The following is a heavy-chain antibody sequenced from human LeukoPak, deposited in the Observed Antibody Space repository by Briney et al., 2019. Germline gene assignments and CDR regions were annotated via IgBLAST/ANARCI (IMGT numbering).Heavy chain of an antibody. V-gene: IGHV3-23*01. D-gene: IGHD3-9*01. CDR2: ISGSGGST. CDR3: AKDPDISTGYYGAPQHFDY. J-gene: IGHJ4*02. Sequence: TGGSLRLSCAASGFTFSSYAMSWVRQAPGKGLEWVSAISGSGGSTYYADSVKGRFTISRDNSKNTLYLQMNSLRAEDTAVYYCAKDPDISTGYYGAPQHFDYWGQGTLVTVSS. CDR1: GFTFSSYA.